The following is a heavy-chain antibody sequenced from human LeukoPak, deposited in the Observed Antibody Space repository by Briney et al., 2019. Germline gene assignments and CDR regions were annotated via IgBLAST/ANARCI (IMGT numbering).Heavy chain of an antibody. CDR3: TIDSSYYYDRSGYYIANDAFDI. CDR2: IKSKTDGGTT. CDR1: GFTFSYAW. J-gene: IGHJ3*02. D-gene: IGHD3-22*01. Sequence: GGSLRLSCAASGFTFSYAWMSWVRQAPGKGLEWVGRIKSKTDGGTTDYAAPVKGRFTISRDDSKNTLYLQMNSLKTEDTAVYYCTIDSSYYYDRSGYYIANDAFDIWGQGTMVTVSS. V-gene: IGHV3-15*01.